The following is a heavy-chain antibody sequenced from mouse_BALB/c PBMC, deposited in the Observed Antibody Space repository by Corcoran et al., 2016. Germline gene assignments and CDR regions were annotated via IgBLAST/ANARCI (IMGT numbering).Heavy chain of an antibody. CDR1: GYTFTNYG. CDR2: INTYTGEP. Sequence: QIQLVQSGPELKKPGETVKISCKASGYTFTNYGMNWVKQAPGKGLKWMGWINTYTGEPTYADDFKGRFAFSLETSASTAYLQINNLKNEDTATYFCARTGNGNYNLDYWGQGTTLTVSS. D-gene: IGHD2-1*01. V-gene: IGHV9-3-1*01. J-gene: IGHJ2*01. CDR3: ARTGNGNYNLDY.